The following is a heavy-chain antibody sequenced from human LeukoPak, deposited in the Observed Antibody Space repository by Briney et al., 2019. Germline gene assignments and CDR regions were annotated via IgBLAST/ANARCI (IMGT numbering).Heavy chain of an antibody. CDR1: GFTFSSYA. D-gene: IGHD5-24*01. Sequence: GRSLRLSCAASGFTFSSYAMHWVRQAPGKGLEWVAVISYDGSNKYYADPVKGRFTISRDNSKNTLYLQMNSLRAEDTAVYYCARDSVRDAYNSDYFDFWGQGTLVTVSS. V-gene: IGHV3-30-3*01. CDR3: ARDSVRDAYNSDYFDF. CDR2: ISYDGSNK. J-gene: IGHJ4*02.